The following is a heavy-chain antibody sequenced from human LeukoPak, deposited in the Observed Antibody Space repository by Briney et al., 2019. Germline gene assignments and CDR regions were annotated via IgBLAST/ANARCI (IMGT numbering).Heavy chain of an antibody. V-gene: IGHV1-58*01. J-gene: IGHJ4*02. CDR3: ARAVVVARGLMAYFDY. CDR1: GFVFSSSA. Sequence: ASVKVSCKASGFVFSSSAVQWVRQARGQRLEWIGWIVVGSGNTNYAQNFQERVTITRDMSTSTAYMELSSLRSEDTAVYYCARAVVVARGLMAYFDYWGQGILVTVSS. CDR2: IVVGSGNT. D-gene: IGHD3-10*01.